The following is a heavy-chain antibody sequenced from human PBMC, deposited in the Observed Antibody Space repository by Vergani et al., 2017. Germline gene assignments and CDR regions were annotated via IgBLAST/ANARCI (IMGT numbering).Heavy chain of an antibody. CDR3: SIDPDIVVVPAAPYYYYYYGMDV. CDR1: GYTFTSYG. V-gene: IGHV1-18*04. CDR2: FSAYNGNT. D-gene: IGHD2-2*01. J-gene: IGHJ6*02. Sequence: QVQLVQSGAEVKKPGASVKVSCKASGYTFTSYGISWVRQAPGQGLEWMGWFSAYNGNTNYAQKLQGRVTMTTDKSTSTAYMELRSLRSDDTAVYYCSIDPDIVVVPAAPYYYYYYGMDVWGQGTTVTVSS.